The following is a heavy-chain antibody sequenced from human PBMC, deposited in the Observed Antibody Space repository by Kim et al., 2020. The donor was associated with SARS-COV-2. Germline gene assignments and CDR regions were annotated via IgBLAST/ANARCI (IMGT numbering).Heavy chain of an antibody. CDR1: GGTFSSYA. CDR2: IIPIFGTA. CDR3: ASFHGGHVDRSAFDI. J-gene: IGHJ3*02. Sequence: SVKVSCKASGGTFSSYAISWVRQAPGQGLEWMGGIIPIFGTANYAQKFQGRVTITADESTSTAYMELSSLRSEDTAVYYCASFHGGHVDRSAFDIWGQGTMVTVSS. V-gene: IGHV1-69*13. D-gene: IGHD5-12*01.